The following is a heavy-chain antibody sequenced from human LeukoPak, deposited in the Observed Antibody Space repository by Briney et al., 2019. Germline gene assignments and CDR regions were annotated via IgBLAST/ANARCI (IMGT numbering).Heavy chain of an antibody. CDR1: GYSISSGYY. CDR3: AREISSSPGPVSSYYYGMDV. J-gene: IGHJ6*04. V-gene: IGHV4-38-2*02. CDR2: IHHSGST. Sequence: SETLSLTCAVSGYSISSGYYWGWIRQPPGKGLEWIGSIHHSGSTYYNPSLKSRVTISVDTSKNQFSVKLSSVTAADTAVYYCAREISSSPGPVSSYYYGMDVWGKGTTVTVSS. D-gene: IGHD6-6*01.